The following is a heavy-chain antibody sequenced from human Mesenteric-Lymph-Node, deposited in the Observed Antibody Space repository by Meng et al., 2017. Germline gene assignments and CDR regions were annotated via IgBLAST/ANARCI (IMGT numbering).Heavy chain of an antibody. CDR1: GFTFASYD. CDR2: IRRKPYGGTT. Sequence: GESLKISCAASGFTFASYDMNWVRQAPGKGLEWIGFIRRKPYGGTTEYAASVKGRCTISRDDSKSIVYLQVNSLETEDTAVYYCTREYNCDYWGQGTLVTISS. V-gene: IGHV3-49*02. D-gene: IGHD1-1*01. CDR3: TREYNCDY. J-gene: IGHJ4*02.